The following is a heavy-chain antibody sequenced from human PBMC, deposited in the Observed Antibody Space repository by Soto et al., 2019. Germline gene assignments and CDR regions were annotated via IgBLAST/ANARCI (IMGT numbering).Heavy chain of an antibody. CDR3: ERGGYGPSGYH. V-gene: IGHV3-21*01. CDR2: ISSTGSHT. Sequence: LXRSCAASRFTFSNYSMNWVRQAPGKGLEWVSSISSTGSHTYYADSVKGRFTISRDNAKSSLYLQMDRLRADDTAVYYCERGGYGPSGYHWGQGTLVTVSS. D-gene: IGHD3-22*01. J-gene: IGHJ4*02. CDR1: RFTFSNYS.